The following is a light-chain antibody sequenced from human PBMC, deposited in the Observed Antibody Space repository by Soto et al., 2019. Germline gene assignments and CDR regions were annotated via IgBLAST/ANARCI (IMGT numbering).Light chain of an antibody. J-gene: IGLJ1*01. CDR1: SSDVGGYNY. Sequence: QSALTQPASVSGSPGQSITISCTGTSSDVGGYNYVSWYQQHPGKAPKLMIYEVSNRPSGVSNRFSASKSGNTASLTISGLQADDEADYYCSSYTRSSTPGVFGTGTKLTVL. V-gene: IGLV2-14*01. CDR2: EVS. CDR3: SSYTRSSTPGV.